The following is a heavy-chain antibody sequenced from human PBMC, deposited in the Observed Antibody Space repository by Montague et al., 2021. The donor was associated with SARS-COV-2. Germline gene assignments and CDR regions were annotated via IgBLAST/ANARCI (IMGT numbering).Heavy chain of an antibody. J-gene: IGHJ6*02. Sequence: SLRLSCAASGFTFSSYWMSWVRQAPGKGLEWVANIKQDGSEKYYVDSVKGRFTISRDNAKNSLYLQMNSLRAEDTAVYYCARVHRTTGTTRLGTYYYYYYGMDVWGQGTTVTVSS. CDR2: IKQDGSEK. D-gene: IGHD1-1*01. V-gene: IGHV3-7*01. CDR3: ARVHRTTGTTRLGTYYYYYYGMDV. CDR1: GFTFSSYW.